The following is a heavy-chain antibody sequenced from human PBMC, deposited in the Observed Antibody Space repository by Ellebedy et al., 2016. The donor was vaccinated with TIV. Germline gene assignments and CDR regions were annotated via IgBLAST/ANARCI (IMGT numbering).Heavy chain of an antibody. Sequence: GGSLRLSCAAAGFTFSSHWMHWVRQDPGKGLVWVSRINSDGSSTSYADSVKGRFTISRDNAKNTLYLQMNSLRAEDTAVYYCTRDDHYGLDVWGQGTTVIVSS. CDR3: TRDDHYGLDV. J-gene: IGHJ6*02. CDR1: GFTFSSHW. CDR2: INSDGSST. V-gene: IGHV3-74*01.